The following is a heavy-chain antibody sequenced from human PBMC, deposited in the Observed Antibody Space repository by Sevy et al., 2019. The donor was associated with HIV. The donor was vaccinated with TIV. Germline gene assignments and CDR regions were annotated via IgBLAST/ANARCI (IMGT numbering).Heavy chain of an antibody. V-gene: IGHV3-30*04. CDR1: GFVFSSYA. D-gene: IGHD3-3*01. Sequence: GGSLRLSCTASGFVFSSYAMHWVRQAPGKGLEWVAFIEYDGSNKNYADSVKGGFTLSRDNSKNTLYLQMNSLGAEDTAVYYCARPRFLEWLSSAAFDIWGQGTMVTVSS. CDR2: IEYDGSNK. J-gene: IGHJ3*02. CDR3: ARPRFLEWLSSAAFDI.